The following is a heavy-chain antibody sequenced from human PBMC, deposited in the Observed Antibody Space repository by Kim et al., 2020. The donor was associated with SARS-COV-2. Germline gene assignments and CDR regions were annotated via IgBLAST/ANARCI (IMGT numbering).Heavy chain of an antibody. V-gene: IGHV3-33*08. Sequence: GGSLRLSCPASGFTFSSYGMHWVRQAPGKGLEWVAVIWYDGSNKYYADSVKGRFTISRDNSKNTLYLQMNSLRAEDTAVYYCARVFSGARKPYYDFWSGSDYYYYYGMDVWGQGTTVTVSS. CDR2: IWYDGSNK. J-gene: IGHJ6*02. CDR3: ARVFSGARKPYYDFWSGSDYYYYYGMDV. D-gene: IGHD3-3*01. CDR1: GFTFSSYG.